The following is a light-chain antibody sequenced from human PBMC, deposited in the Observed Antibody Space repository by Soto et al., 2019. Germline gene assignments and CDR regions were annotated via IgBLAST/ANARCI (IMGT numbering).Light chain of an antibody. J-gene: IGLJ2*01. V-gene: IGLV2-23*02. Sequence: QSVLTQPASASGSPGQSITISCAGTTSEVAYYDLVSWYQQPPGSAPKLLIYEVHQRPSGMSVRFSGTKSGATASLTIFGLLAEDEEVYCGCPYGGHVPEFGGGTKLTVL. CDR2: EVH. CDR3: CPYGGHVPE. CDR1: TSEVAYYDL.